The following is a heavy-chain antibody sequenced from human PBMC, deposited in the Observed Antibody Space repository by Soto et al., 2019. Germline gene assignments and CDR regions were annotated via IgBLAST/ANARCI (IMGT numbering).Heavy chain of an antibody. CDR1: GYTFTSYA. D-gene: IGHD2-2*01. CDR3: ARAVVVPAAPDY. J-gene: IGHJ4*02. Sequence: QVQLVQSGAEVKKPGASVKVSCKASGYTFTSYAMHWVRQAPGQRLEWMGWINAGNGNTKYSQKFQGRVTITRDTSASTAYMELSSLRSEDTAVYDCARAVVVPAAPDYWGQGTLVTVSS. V-gene: IGHV1-3*01. CDR2: INAGNGNT.